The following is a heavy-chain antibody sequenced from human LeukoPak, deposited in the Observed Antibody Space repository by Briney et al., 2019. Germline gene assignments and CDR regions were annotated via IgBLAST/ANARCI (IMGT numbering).Heavy chain of an antibody. J-gene: IGHJ2*01. CDR1: GGPMFSYY. CDR2: IYSSGIT. Sequence: PSETLSLTCSVSGGPMFSYYWNWIRQPPGKGLEWIGYIYSSGITNYNPSLRSRGTISVATSRNQFSLRLTSVTAEDTAIYYCARRAYYDSSGFHPTSGYFDLWGRGTLVTASS. V-gene: IGHV4-4*08. CDR3: ARRAYYDSSGFHPTSGYFDL. D-gene: IGHD3-16*01.